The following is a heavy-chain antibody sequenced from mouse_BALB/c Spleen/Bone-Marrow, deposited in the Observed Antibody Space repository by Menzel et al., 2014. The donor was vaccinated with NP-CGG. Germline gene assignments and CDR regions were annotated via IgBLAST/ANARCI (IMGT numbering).Heavy chain of an antibody. D-gene: IGHD4-1*01. Sequence: QVQLQQSGAELVMPGASVKMSCKASGYTFTDYWMHWVKQRPGQGLEWIGAIDTSDSYTSYNQKFKGKATLTVDESSSTAYMQLSSLTSEDSAVYYCARGDWDDAYWGPGTLVTVSA. J-gene: IGHJ3*01. CDR1: GYTFTDYW. CDR3: ARGDWDDAY. CDR2: IDTSDSYT. V-gene: IGHV1-69*01.